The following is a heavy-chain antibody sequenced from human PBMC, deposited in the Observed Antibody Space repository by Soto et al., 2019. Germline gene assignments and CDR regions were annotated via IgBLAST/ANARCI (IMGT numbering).Heavy chain of an antibody. V-gene: IGHV3-30-3*01. CDR1: GFTFSSYA. CDR3: ARCGLDGNYYYYYGMDV. J-gene: IGHJ6*02. CDR2: ISYDGSNK. Sequence: GGSLRLSCAASGFTFSSYAMHWVRQAPGKGLEWVAVISYDGSNKYYADSVKGRFTISRDNSKNTLYLQMNSLRAEDTAVYYCARCGLDGNYYYYYGMDVWGQGTTVTVSS. D-gene: IGHD5-12*01.